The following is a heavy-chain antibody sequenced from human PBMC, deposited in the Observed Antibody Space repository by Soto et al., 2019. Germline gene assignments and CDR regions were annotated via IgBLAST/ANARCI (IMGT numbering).Heavy chain of an antibody. CDR2: ISGSGDYT. J-gene: IGHJ5*02. Sequence: EVQLLESGGGLVQPGESLRLSCAASGFTFRSYALTWVRRPPGKGLEWVSSISGSGDYTYFADSVKGRFTISRDNSKDTLYLQMSSLRVEDTAIYYWAKDSRSHPQGWFDPWGQGTLVTVSS. D-gene: IGHD2-15*01. CDR3: AKDSRSHPQGWFDP. CDR1: GFTFRSYA. V-gene: IGHV3-23*01.